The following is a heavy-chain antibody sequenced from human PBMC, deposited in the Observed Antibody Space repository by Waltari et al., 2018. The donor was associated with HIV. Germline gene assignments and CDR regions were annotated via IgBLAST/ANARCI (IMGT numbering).Heavy chain of an antibody. CDR1: GFISLNFR. V-gene: IGHV3-15*02. J-gene: IGHJ4*02. CDR3: TVPRSGSSGFFY. Sequence: EALLVESGGALVKPGGTRRLCCGASGFISLNFRMTRVSQVPGKGLEWVGRIKSKSVGETTDYAASVRGRFTVARDDSKNTLCLQMNNLKIEDTGIYYCTVPRSGSSGFFYWGQGILVTVSS. CDR2: IKSKSVGETT. D-gene: IGHD3-22*01.